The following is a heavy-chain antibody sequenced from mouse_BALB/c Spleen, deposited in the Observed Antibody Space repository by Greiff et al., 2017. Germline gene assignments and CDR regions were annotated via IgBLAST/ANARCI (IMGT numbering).Heavy chain of an antibody. Sequence: VQLKESGPGLVKPSQSLSLTCTVTGYSITSDYAWNWIRQFPGNKLEWMGYISYSGSTSYNPSLKSRISITRDTSKNQFFLQLNSVTTEDTATYYCARSYDYDGYAMDYWGQGTSVTVSS. V-gene: IGHV3-2*02. D-gene: IGHD2-4*01. J-gene: IGHJ4*01. CDR3: ARSYDYDGYAMDY. CDR1: GYSITSDYA. CDR2: ISYSGST.